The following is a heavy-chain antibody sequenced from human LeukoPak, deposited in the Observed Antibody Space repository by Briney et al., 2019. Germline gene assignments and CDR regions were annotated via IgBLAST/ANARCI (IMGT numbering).Heavy chain of an antibody. J-gene: IGHJ5*02. V-gene: IGHV3-7*01. CDR1: GFPFSSYW. D-gene: IGHD6-13*01. CDR3: ARDALSWHAAERHAVGSP. CDR2: IKEDGSEK. Sequence: PGGSLRLSCAASGFPFSSYWMSWVRQTLGKGLEWVANIKEDGSEKYYVDSVKGRFAISRDNARNSLYLQMNSLRAEDTAVYYCARDALSWHAAERHAVGSPWGQGTLVTVSS.